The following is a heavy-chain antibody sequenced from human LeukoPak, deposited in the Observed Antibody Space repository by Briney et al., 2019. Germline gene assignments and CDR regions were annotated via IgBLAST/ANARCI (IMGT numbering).Heavy chain of an antibody. CDR1: GYTLTELS. CDR2: FDPEDGET. CDR3: AVTGHEAAAGRVMGYSYGYGFDY. V-gene: IGHV1-24*01. J-gene: IGHJ4*02. Sequence: GASVKVSCKVSGYTLTELSMHWVRQAPGKGLEWMGGFDPEDGETIYAQKFQGRVTMTEDTSTDTAYMEQSSLRSEDTAVYYCAVTGHEAAAGRVMGYSYGYGFDYWGQGTLVTVSS. D-gene: IGHD5-18*01.